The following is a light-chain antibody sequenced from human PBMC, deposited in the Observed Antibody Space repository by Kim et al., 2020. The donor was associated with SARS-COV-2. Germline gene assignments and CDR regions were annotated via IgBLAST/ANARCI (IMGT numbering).Light chain of an antibody. V-gene: IGKV4-1*01. CDR3: QQYYSTPYT. Sequence: RATINCKSSQSVLYSSNNKNYLAWLQQKPGQPPKLLIYWASTRESGVPDRFSGSGSGTDFTLTISSLQAEDVAVYYCQQYYSTPYTFGQGTKLEI. J-gene: IGKJ2*01. CDR1: QSVLYSSNNKNY. CDR2: WAS.